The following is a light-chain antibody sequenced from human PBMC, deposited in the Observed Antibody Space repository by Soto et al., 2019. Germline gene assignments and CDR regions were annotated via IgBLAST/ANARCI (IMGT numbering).Light chain of an antibody. CDR1: QSVSSN. Sequence: EIVMTQSPATLSVSPGERATLSCRASQSVSSNLAWYQQKPGQAPRLLIYGASTSATGIPARFSGSGSGTEFTLTISSLQSEDFAVYYCQQYRTFGQGTRVDIK. V-gene: IGKV3-15*01. CDR3: QQYRT. J-gene: IGKJ1*01. CDR2: GAS.